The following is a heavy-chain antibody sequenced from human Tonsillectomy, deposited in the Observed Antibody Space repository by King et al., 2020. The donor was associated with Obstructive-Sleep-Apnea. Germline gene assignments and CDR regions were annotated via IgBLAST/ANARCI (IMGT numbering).Heavy chain of an antibody. V-gene: IGHV1-8*01. CDR1: GYTFTRFE. Sequence: MQLVQSGAEVKKPGASGKVSCKASGYTFTRFEIIWVRQATGQGLDWMGWRNPNSGNTGYAQKFQDRVIMTRNTSIITAYMELSSLRSEDTAIYYCARGSRTFDIWGQGTVVTVSS. CDR3: ARGSRTFDI. D-gene: IGHD1-14*01. J-gene: IGHJ3*02. CDR2: RNPNSGNT.